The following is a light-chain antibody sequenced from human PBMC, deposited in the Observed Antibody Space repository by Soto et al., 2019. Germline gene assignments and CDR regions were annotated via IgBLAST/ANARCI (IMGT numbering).Light chain of an antibody. CDR3: QQYNNWPPWT. J-gene: IGKJ1*01. CDR2: GAS. V-gene: IGKV3-15*01. CDR1: QRVRSK. Sequence: EKGMTPSPATLSVSPGERATLSCRASQRVRSKLAWYQQKPGQAPRLLMYGASTRATGIPARFSGSGSGTEFTLTISSLQSEDFAVYYCQQYNNWPPWTFGQGTKVEIK.